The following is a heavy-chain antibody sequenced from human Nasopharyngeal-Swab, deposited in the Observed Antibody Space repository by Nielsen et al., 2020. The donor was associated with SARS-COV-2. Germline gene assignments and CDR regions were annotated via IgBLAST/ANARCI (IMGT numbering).Heavy chain of an antibody. CDR3: AKSARDGQNDYFDY. CDR2: IRGSGVST. Sequence: GGSLRLSCAASGFTFSSYAMIWVRQAPGQGLEWVSGIRGSGVSTYFADSVKGRFTMFRDNSKNTLYLQMNSLIAEDTAVYYCAKSARDGQNDYFDYWGQGALVTVSS. CDR1: GFTFSSYA. D-gene: IGHD5-24*01. V-gene: IGHV3-23*01. J-gene: IGHJ4*02.